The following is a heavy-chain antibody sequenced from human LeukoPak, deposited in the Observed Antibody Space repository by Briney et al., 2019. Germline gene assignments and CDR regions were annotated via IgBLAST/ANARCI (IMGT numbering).Heavy chain of an antibody. CDR3: AHSSRRESCHGARCYYFDY. Sequence: SGPTLVKPTQTLTLTCTFPGFSLSTSGVGVGWIRQPPGKALEWLALIYWDDDKRYRPSLKSRLTITKDTSKNQVVLTMTNMDPVDTATYYCAHSSRRESCHGARCYYFDYWGQGTLVTVSS. V-gene: IGHV2-5*02. CDR1: GFSLSTSGVG. CDR2: IYWDDDK. D-gene: IGHD4/OR15-4a*01. J-gene: IGHJ4*02.